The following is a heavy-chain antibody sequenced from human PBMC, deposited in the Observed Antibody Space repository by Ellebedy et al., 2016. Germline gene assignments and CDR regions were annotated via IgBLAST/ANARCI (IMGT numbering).Heavy chain of an antibody. Sequence: GGSLRLSXAASGFTFSSYAMSWVRQAPGKGLEWFSTISGSGVNTYYADSVKGRFTISRDNSKNTLYLQMNSLRAEDTAVYYCAKTPRGWELPTYFDYWGQGTLVTVSS. CDR2: ISGSGVNT. CDR1: GFTFSSYA. J-gene: IGHJ4*02. CDR3: AKTPRGWELPTYFDY. D-gene: IGHD1-26*01. V-gene: IGHV3-23*01.